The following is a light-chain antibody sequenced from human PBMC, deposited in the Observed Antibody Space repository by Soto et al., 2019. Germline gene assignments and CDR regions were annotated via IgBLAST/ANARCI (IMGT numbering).Light chain of an antibody. Sequence: EIVMTQSPATLSVSPGERATLSCRASQSIRINLAWYQQIPGQAPRLLIYGASSRATGIPARFSGSGSVTEFTLPISSLQSEDFAVYYCQQYNDWPPRFTFGQGTKLEIK. CDR1: QSIRIN. J-gene: IGKJ2*01. CDR3: QQYNDWPPRFT. CDR2: GAS. V-gene: IGKV3-15*01.